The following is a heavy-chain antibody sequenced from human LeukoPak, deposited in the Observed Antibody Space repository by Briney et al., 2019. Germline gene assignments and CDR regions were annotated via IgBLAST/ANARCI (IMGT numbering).Heavy chain of an antibody. V-gene: IGHV3-21*01. CDR2: ISSSSSYI. J-gene: IGHJ6*02. CDR1: GFTFSSYS. Sequence: GGSLRLSCAASGFTFSSYSMNWVRQAPGKGLEWVSSISSSSSYIYYADSVKGRFTISRDNAKNSLYLQMNSLRAEDTAVYYCARDRVVAAMHYYYYGMDVWGQGTTVTVSS. CDR3: ARDRVVAAMHYYYYGMDV. D-gene: IGHD2-15*01.